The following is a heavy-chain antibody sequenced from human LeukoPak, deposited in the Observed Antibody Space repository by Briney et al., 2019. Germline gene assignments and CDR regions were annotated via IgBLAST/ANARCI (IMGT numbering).Heavy chain of an antibody. Sequence: GGSLRLSCAASGFTFSSYSMNWVRQAPGKGLEWVSSISSSSSYIYYADSVKGRFTIPRDNAKNSLNLQMNSLRAEDTAVYYCAREAYGGNFFDYWGQGTLVTVSS. CDR1: GFTFSSYS. V-gene: IGHV3-21*01. D-gene: IGHD4-23*01. J-gene: IGHJ4*02. CDR2: ISSSSSYI. CDR3: AREAYGGNFFDY.